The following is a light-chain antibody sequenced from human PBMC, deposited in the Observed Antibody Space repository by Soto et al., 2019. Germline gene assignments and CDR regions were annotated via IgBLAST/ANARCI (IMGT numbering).Light chain of an antibody. CDR1: SSDVGGYNY. CDR2: DVS. CDR3: SSYTSSSTPVV. Sequence: QAVVTQPASVSGSPGQSITISCTGTSSDVGGYNYVSWYQQHPGKAPKLMIYDVSNRPSGVSNRFSGSKSGNTASLTISGLKAEDEADYYCSSYTSSSTPVVFGGGTKVTVL. V-gene: IGLV2-14*01. J-gene: IGLJ2*01.